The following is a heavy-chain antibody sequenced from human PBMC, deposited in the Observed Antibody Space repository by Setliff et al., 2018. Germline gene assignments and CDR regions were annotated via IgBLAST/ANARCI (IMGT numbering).Heavy chain of an antibody. D-gene: IGHD2-2*01. V-gene: IGHV5-51*01. Sequence: SLKISCKGSGYSFTSNWIAWVRQMPGKGLECMGIIYPGNSNTRYSPPFQGQVTISADKAINTAYLQWNSLQASDTAMYYCARQGCSSTSCHSIDYWGQGTLVTVSS. CDR1: GYSFTSNW. CDR3: ARQGCSSTSCHSIDY. J-gene: IGHJ4*02. CDR2: IYPGNSNT.